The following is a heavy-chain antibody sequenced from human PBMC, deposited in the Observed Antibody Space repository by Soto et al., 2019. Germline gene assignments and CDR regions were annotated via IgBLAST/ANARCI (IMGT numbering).Heavy chain of an antibody. Sequence: QVQLVQSGAEVKKPGSSVNVSCKASGGTFSRYAISWVRQAPGQGLEWMGGIIPIFGTANYEQKFQGRVTITADESTSTAYMELSSLRSEDTAVYYCARGDYYDSSGSIYYFDCWGQGTLVTVSS. V-gene: IGHV1-69*01. CDR2: IIPIFGTA. CDR3: ARGDYYDSSGSIYYFDC. CDR1: GGTFSRYA. D-gene: IGHD3-22*01. J-gene: IGHJ4*02.